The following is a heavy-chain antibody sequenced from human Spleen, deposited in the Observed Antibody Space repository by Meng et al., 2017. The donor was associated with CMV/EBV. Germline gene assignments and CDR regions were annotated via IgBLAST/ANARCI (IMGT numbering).Heavy chain of an antibody. CDR2: INPNSGGT. CDR1: GYTFTSYA. V-gene: IGHV1-2*06. J-gene: IGHJ5*02. Sequence: QVQLVQSGSELKKPGASGKVSCKASGYTFTSYAMNWVRQAPGQGLEWMGRINPNSGGTNYAQKFQGRVTMTRDTSISTAYMELSRLRSDDTAVYYCAIRDIVVVPAASWFDPWGQGTLVTVSS. CDR3: AIRDIVVVPAASWFDP. D-gene: IGHD2-2*01.